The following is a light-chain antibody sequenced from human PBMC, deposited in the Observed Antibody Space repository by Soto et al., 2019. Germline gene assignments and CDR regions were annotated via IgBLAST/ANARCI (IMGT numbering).Light chain of an antibody. Sequence: QSVLTQPPSVSGAPGQRVTISCTGSSSNIGAGYDVHWYQQLPGTAPKLLIYGNSNRPSGVPDRFSGSKSGTSDSLAITGLQSDDQADYYCQSYDSSLSGYVFGTGTKVTVL. CDR1: SSNIGAGYD. J-gene: IGLJ1*01. CDR2: GNS. V-gene: IGLV1-40*01. CDR3: QSYDSSLSGYV.